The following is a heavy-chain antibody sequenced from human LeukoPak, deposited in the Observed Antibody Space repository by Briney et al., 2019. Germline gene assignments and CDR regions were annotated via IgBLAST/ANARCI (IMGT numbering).Heavy chain of an antibody. CDR1: GGSISSYY. V-gene: IGHV4-59*01. J-gene: IGHJ4*02. Sequence: SETLSLTCTVSGGSISSYYWSWFRQPPGKGLEWIGHIYYSGSTNYNPSLKSRVTISVDTSKNQIPLKLSSVTAADTAVYYCARLAYCGADCYLPDYWGQGTLVTVSS. CDR3: ARLAYCGADCYLPDY. D-gene: IGHD2-21*02. CDR2: IYYSGST.